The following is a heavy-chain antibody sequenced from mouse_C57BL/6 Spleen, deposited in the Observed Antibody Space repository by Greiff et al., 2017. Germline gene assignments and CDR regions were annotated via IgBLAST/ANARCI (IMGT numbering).Heavy chain of an antibody. V-gene: IGHV1-64*01. Sequence: QVPLQQPGAELVKPGASVKLSCKASGYTFTSYWMHWVKQRPGQGLEWIGMIHPNSGSTNYNEKFKSKATLTVDKSSSTAYMQLSSLTSEDSAVYYCAREGGLRPLDYWGQGTTLTVSS. J-gene: IGHJ2*01. D-gene: IGHD2-4*01. CDR2: IHPNSGST. CDR1: GYTFTSYW. CDR3: AREGGLRPLDY.